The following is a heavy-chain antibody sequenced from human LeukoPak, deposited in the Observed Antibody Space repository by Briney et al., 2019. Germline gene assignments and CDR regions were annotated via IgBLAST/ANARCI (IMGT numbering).Heavy chain of an antibody. V-gene: IGHV3-23*01. CDR2: ISGSGGST. Sequence: GGSLRLSCTASGFTFSSYAMSWVRQAPGKGLEWVSAISGSGGSTYYADSVKGRFTISRDNSKNTLYLQMNSLRAEDTAVYYCAKNLGWFGEAYFDYWGQGTLVTVSS. D-gene: IGHD3-10*01. J-gene: IGHJ4*02. CDR3: AKNLGWFGEAYFDY. CDR1: GFTFSSYA.